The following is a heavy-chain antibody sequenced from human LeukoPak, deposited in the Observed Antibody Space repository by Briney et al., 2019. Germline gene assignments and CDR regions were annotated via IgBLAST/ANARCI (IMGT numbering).Heavy chain of an antibody. J-gene: IGHJ4*02. CDR3: ASIDYDYVWGSYTTFDY. Sequence: PGGSLRLSCAASGFTFSSYSMNWVRQAPGKGLEWVSSISSSSSYIYYADLVKGRFTISRDNAKNSLYLQMNSLRAEDTAVYYCASIDYDYVWGSYTTFDYWGQGTLVTVSS. CDR2: ISSSSSYI. D-gene: IGHD3-16*01. V-gene: IGHV3-21*01. CDR1: GFTFSSYS.